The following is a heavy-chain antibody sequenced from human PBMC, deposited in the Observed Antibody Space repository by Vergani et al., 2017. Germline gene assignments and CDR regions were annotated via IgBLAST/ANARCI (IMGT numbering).Heavy chain of an antibody. Sequence: QVQLAESGGGRVQPGRSLRLSCAASGFSFSSHAIHWVRQAPGTGLEWVAVISNDGSKKYYADSVKGRFTISRDNSKNTLDLQMNSLRTQDTAVYYCAKAGSVTSGSLQYNFYMDVWGKGTMVTVS. CDR2: ISNDGSKK. CDR1: GFSFSSHA. V-gene: IGHV3-30*18. D-gene: IGHD3-10*01. J-gene: IGHJ6*03. CDR3: AKAGSVTSGSLQYNFYMDV.